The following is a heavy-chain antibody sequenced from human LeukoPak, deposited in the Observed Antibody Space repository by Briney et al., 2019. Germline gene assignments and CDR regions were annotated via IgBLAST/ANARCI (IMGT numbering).Heavy chain of an antibody. CDR1: GYTFTSYY. J-gene: IGHJ4*02. V-gene: IGHV1-46*01. CDR2: INPSGGST. CDR3: AREYITFGGVIVMPFDY. D-gene: IGHD3-16*02. Sequence: GASVKVSCKASGYTFTSYYMHWVRQAPGQGLEWMGMINPSGGSTSYAQKFQGRVTMTRDTSTSTVYMELSSLRSEDTAVYYCAREYITFGGVIVMPFDYWGQGTLVTVSS.